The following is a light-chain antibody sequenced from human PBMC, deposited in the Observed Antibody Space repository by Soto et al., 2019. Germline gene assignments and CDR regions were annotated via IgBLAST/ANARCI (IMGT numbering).Light chain of an antibody. CDR1: SSNIGDDYV. CDR3: QSYDSSLSGV. J-gene: IGLJ2*01. Sequence: QSVLTQPPSVSSAPGQKVTISCSGSSSNIGDDYVSWYQQFPGKAPRLLIYGNTNRPSGVPDRFSGSKSGTSASLAITGLQAEDEADYYCQSYDSSLSGVFGGGTKLTVL. V-gene: IGLV1-40*01. CDR2: GNT.